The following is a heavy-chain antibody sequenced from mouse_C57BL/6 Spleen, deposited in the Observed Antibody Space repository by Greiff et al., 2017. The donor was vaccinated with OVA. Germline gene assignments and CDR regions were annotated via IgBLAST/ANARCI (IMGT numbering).Heavy chain of an antibody. V-gene: IGHV1-69*01. CDR1: GYTFTSYW. D-gene: IGHD1-1*01. CDR3: ARLDGSRSPFAY. J-gene: IGHJ3*01. Sequence: QVQLQQPGAELVMPGASVKLSCKASGYTFTSYWMHWVKQRPGQGLEWIGEIDPSDSYTNYNQKFKGKSTLTVDKSSSTAYVQLSSLTSEDSAVYYCARLDGSRSPFAYWGQGTLVTVSA. CDR2: IDPSDSYT.